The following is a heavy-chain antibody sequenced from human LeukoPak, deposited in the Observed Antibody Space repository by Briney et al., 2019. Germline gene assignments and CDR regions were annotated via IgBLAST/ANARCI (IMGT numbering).Heavy chain of an antibody. Sequence: SVKVSCKASGGTFSSYAISWVRQAPGQGLEWMVGIIPIFGTANYAQKFQGRVTITADESTSTAYMELSSLRSEDTAVYYCARGTTVVTPDDAFDIWGQGTMVTVSS. CDR2: IIPIFGTA. V-gene: IGHV1-69*01. D-gene: IGHD4-23*01. CDR3: ARGTTVVTPDDAFDI. CDR1: GGTFSSYA. J-gene: IGHJ3*02.